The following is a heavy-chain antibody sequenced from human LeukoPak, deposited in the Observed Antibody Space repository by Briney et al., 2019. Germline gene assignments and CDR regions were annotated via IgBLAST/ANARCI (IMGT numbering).Heavy chain of an antibody. CDR3: ANDGSSGWRRPWFDP. V-gene: IGHV3-9*01. D-gene: IGHD6-19*01. J-gene: IGHJ5*02. CDR1: GFTFDDYA. Sequence: PGRSLTLSCAASGFTFDDYAMHWVRQATGKGLEWVSGISWNSGSIGYADSVKGRFTISRDNAKNSLYLQMNSLRAEDTALYYCANDGSSGWRRPWFDPWGQGNLVTVSS. CDR2: ISWNSGSI.